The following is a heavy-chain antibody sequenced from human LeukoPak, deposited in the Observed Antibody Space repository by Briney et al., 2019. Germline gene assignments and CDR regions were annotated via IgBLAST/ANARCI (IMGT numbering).Heavy chain of an antibody. J-gene: IGHJ3*02. D-gene: IGHD6-19*01. CDR1: GFTFSTYA. CDR2: ISTDGGMT. Sequence: GGSLRLSCAASGFTFSTYAMDWVRQAPGKGLEYVSTISTDGGMTYYADSVKGRFTISRDNSKNTLYLQMGSLRAEDMAVYYCAGGRASGDSSGWYDTFDIWGQGTMVTVSS. CDR3: AGGRASGDSSGWYDTFDI. V-gene: IGHV3-64*02.